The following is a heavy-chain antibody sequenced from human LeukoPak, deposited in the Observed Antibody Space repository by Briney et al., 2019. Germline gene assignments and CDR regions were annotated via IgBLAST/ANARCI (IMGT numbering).Heavy chain of an antibody. V-gene: IGHV3-23*01. CDR3: TKDPNGDYIGAFDP. CDR1: GFSFSSFA. D-gene: IGHD4-17*01. CDR2: ITGGHYAT. J-gene: IGHJ5*02. Sequence: GGSLRLSCAASGFSFSSFAMTWVRQAPGKGLEWVSSITGGHYATYNTDSVKGRFTISRDNAKNTLYLQMNSLRADDTAIYYCTKDPNGDYIGAFDPWGQGTLVTVSS.